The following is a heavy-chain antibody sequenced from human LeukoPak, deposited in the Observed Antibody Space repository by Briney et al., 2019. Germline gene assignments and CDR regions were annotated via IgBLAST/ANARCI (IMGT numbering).Heavy chain of an antibody. CDR1: GITFSNYV. V-gene: IGHV3-64D*06. Sequence: GGSLRLSCLASGITFSNYVMHWVRQAPGEGLEYVSYIINNGGGTYYADSVKGRFTISRDDSKNTLYLQMSSLRVEDTGVYYCAREIPGGKFESWGQGTLVTVSS. CDR2: IINNGGGT. D-gene: IGHD1-14*01. CDR3: AREIPGGKFES. J-gene: IGHJ4*02.